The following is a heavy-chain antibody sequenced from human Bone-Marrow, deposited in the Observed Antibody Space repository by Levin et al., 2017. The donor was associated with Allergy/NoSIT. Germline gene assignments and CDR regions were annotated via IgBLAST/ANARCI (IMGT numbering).Heavy chain of an antibody. CDR2: INSLFRTA. CDR1: GGTFSIYS. Sequence: ASVKVSCKASGGTFSIYSVNWVRQAPGQGPEWMGGINSLFRTADYAQRFHGRLTILADESSKTAYMELSSLRSEDTAVYYCAKRANCGGDCFAFDYWGQGALVIVSS. CDR3: AKRANCGGDCFAFDY. J-gene: IGHJ4*02. V-gene: IGHV1-69*13. D-gene: IGHD2-21*02.